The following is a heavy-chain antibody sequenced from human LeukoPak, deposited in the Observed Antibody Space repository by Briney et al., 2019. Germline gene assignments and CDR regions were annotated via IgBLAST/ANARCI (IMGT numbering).Heavy chain of an antibody. CDR1: GFTFSSYW. J-gene: IGHJ4*02. CDR3: ARERGYSYGYYFDY. V-gene: IGHV3-7*01. CDR2: IKQDGSEK. D-gene: IGHD5-18*01. Sequence: GGSLRLSCAASGFTFSSYWMSWVRQAPGKGLEGVANIKQDGSEKYYVDSVKGRFTISRDNAKNSLYLQMNSLRAEDTAVYYCARERGYSYGYYFDYWGQGTLVTVSS.